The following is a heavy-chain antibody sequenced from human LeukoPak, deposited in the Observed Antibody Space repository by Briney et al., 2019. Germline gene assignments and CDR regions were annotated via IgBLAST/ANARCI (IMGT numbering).Heavy chain of an antibody. CDR2: MNPNSGNT. D-gene: IGHD2-21*01. Sequence: EASVKVSCKSSGYTFTSYDINWVRQATGQGLEWMGWMNPNSGNTNYAQKLQGRVTMTTDTSTSTAYMELRSLRSDDTAVYYCARVGLCGGDCYLTDYWGQGTLVTVSS. CDR3: ARVGLCGGDCYLTDY. J-gene: IGHJ4*02. CDR1: GYTFTSYD. V-gene: IGHV1-18*01.